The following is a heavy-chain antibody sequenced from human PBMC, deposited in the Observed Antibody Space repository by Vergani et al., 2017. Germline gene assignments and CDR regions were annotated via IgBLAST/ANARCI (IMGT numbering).Heavy chain of an antibody. J-gene: IGHJ6*02. CDR2: INTNSGNP. Sequence: QVQLVQSGAEVKKPGSSVKVSCKASGATFRSNTISWVRQAPGQGLEFMGWINTNSGNPTYAPGFTGRFVFSLDTSVSTAYLQISGLKAEDSAVYYCARGRQWRLTEYLYGMDVWGQGTTVTVSS. CDR1: GATFRSNT. V-gene: IGHV7-4-1*02. CDR3: ARGRQWRLTEYLYGMDV. D-gene: IGHD6-19*01.